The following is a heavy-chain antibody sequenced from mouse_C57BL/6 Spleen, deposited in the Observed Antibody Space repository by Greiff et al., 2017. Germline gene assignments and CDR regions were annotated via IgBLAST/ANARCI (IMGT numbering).Heavy chain of an antibody. V-gene: IGHV8-8*01. D-gene: IGHD2-4*01. J-gene: IGHJ2*01. Sequence: QFTLKVCGPGILQPSQTLSLTCSFSGFSLSTFGMGVGWIRQPSGKGLEWLAHIWWDDDKYYNPALKSRLTISKVTSKNQIFLKFANVDTADTATYYCAHIYYDYDGCFDYWGQGTTLTVSS. CDR2: IWWDDDK. CDR1: GFSLSTFGMG. CDR3: AHIYYDYDGCFDY.